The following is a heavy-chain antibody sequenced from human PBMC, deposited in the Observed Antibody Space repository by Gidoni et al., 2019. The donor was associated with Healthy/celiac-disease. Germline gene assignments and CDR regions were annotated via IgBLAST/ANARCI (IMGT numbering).Heavy chain of an antibody. CDR3: TTVSDDYDSSGYT. V-gene: IGHV3-15*01. J-gene: IGHJ5*02. CDR2: IKSKTDGGTT. D-gene: IGHD3-22*01. Sequence: VQLVESLRGLVKHGGCLRLSCVASGCTLSIAWMSWVRQAPRKGLEWVVRIKSKTDGGTTDYAAPVKGRFTISRDDSKNTLYLQMNSLKTEDTAVDYCTTVSDDYDSSGYTWGQGTLGTVSS. CDR1: GCTLSIAW.